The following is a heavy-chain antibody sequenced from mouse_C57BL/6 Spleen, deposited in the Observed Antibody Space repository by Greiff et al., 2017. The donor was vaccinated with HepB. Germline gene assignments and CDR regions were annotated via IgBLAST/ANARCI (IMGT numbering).Heavy chain of an antibody. V-gene: IGHV14-1*01. CDR2: IDPEDGDT. D-gene: IGHD2-5*01. Sequence: VQLQHSGAELVRPGASVKLSCTASGFNIKDYYMHWVKQRPEQGLEWIGRIDPEDGDTEYAPKFQGKATMTADTSSNTAYLQLSSLTSEDTAVYYCTTRAYYSNYHFDYWGQGTTLTVSS. J-gene: IGHJ2*01. CDR1: GFNIKDYY. CDR3: TTRAYYSNYHFDY.